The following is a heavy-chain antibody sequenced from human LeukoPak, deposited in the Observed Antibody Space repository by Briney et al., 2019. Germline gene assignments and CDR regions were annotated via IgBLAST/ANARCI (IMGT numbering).Heavy chain of an antibody. J-gene: IGHJ4*02. Sequence: ASVKVSCKASGYTFTSYDINWVRQATGQGLEWMGWMNPNSGNTGYAQKFQGRVTMTRNTSISTAYMELSSLRSEDTAVYYCARGLLGHPDADSSGWYYFDYWGQGTVVTVSS. CDR2: MNPNSGNT. CDR3: ARGLLGHPDADSSGWYYFDY. V-gene: IGHV1-8*01. D-gene: IGHD6-19*01. CDR1: GYTFTSYD.